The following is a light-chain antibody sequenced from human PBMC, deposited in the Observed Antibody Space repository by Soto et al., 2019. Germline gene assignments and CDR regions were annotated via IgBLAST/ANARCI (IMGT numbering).Light chain of an antibody. J-gene: IGKJ5*01. CDR3: QQYDNLPSSIT. CDR1: QDISNY. V-gene: IGKV1-33*01. CDR2: DAS. Sequence: DIQMTQSPSSLSASVGDRVTITCQAIQDISNYLNWYQQKPGKAPKLLIYDASNLETGVPSRFSGSGSGTDFTFTISSLQPEDIATYYCQQYDNLPSSITFGQGTRLEI.